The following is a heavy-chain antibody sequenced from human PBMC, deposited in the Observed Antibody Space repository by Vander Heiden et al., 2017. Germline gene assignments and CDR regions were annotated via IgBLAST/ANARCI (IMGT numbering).Heavy chain of an antibody. Sequence: VQLLESGGGLIPAGGSLRLSCAASGFTFNTYAMSWVRQAPGRGLEWVSTISDSGHNTHYADSVKGRFTISRDNSKNTLYLQINSLRAEDTAIYYCAKQLWDGDVWGQGTTVTVSS. V-gene: IGHV3-23*01. D-gene: IGHD1-1*01. CDR1: GFTFNTYA. J-gene: IGHJ6*02. CDR3: AKQLWDGDV. CDR2: ISDSGHNT.